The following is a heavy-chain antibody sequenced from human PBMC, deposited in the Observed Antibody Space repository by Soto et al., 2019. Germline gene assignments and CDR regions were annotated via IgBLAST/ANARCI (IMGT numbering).Heavy chain of an antibody. V-gene: IGHV4-39*01. CDR2: IDVSGRT. D-gene: IGHD3-16*01. CDR3: ARHGGEGIVITLGEVIPRVAFDS. Sequence: QVHLQESGPGLVRPSETLSLTCTVSGYSLSSNTFYWGWIRQPPGKGLEWIGNIDVSGRTSYNPSPRSRDAGAEDESKNQVTLKLTSVTDADTAIFYCARHGGEGIVITLGEVIPRVAFDSWGQGTVVTVSS. J-gene: IGHJ4*02. CDR1: GYSLSSNTFY.